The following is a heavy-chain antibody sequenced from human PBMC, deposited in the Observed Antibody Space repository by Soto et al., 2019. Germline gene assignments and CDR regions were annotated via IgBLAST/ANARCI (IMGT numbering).Heavy chain of an antibody. J-gene: IGHJ5*02. Sequence: PSETLSLTCTVSGGSISSGGYYWSWIRQHPGKCLEWIGYIYYSGSTYYNPSLKSRVTISVDTSKNQFSLKLSSVTAADTAVYYCARESLEWLPPTMGWFDPWGQGTLVTVSS. V-gene: IGHV4-31*03. D-gene: IGHD3-3*01. CDR1: GGSISSGGYY. CDR3: ARESLEWLPPTMGWFDP. CDR2: IYYSGST.